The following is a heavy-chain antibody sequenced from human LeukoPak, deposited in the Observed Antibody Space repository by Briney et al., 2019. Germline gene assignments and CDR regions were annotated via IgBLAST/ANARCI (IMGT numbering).Heavy chain of an antibody. V-gene: IGHV3-7*01. CDR1: GFTYSVYW. Sequence: GGSLRLSCAPSGFTYSVYWMSWVRQAPGKGLEWVANIKQDGSQIYYVDSMRGRFTISRDNGKNSLYLQMNSLRAEDTAVYHCARIGYSSSSFDYWGQGTLVTVSS. D-gene: IGHD6-13*01. CDR2: IKQDGSQI. J-gene: IGHJ4*02. CDR3: ARIGYSSSSFDY.